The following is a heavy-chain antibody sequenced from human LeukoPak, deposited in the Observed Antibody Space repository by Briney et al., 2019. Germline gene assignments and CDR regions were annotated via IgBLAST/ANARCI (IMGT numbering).Heavy chain of an antibody. V-gene: IGHV3-23*01. Sequence: PGGSLRLSCAASGFTFSSYAMSWVRQAPGKGLEWVSAISGSGGSTYYADSVKGRFTISRDSSKNTLYLQMNSLRAEDTAVYYCAEALTNYYDSSAYSWGQGTLVTVSS. D-gene: IGHD3-22*01. J-gene: IGHJ4*02. CDR3: AEALTNYYDSSAYS. CDR1: GFTFSSYA. CDR2: ISGSGGST.